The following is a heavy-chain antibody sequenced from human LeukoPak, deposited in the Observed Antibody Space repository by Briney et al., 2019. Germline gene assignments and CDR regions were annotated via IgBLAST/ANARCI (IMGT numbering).Heavy chain of an antibody. J-gene: IGHJ4*02. CDR2: IYYSGST. CDR1: GGSISSHY. V-gene: IGHV4-59*11. Sequence: SETLSLTCTVSGGSISSHYWSWMRQPPGKGLEWIGYIYYSGSTNYNPSLKSRVTISVDTSKNQFSLKLSSVTAADTAVYYCARDPYWGQGTLVTVSS. CDR3: ARDPY.